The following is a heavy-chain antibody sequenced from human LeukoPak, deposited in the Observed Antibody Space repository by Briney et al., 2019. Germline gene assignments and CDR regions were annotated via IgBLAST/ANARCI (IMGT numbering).Heavy chain of an antibody. CDR1: GFTFSRYW. V-gene: IGHV3-7*03. J-gene: IGHJ2*01. CDR3: ARGGGTMVRGVFRYHWYFDL. Sequence: GSLRLSCAASGFTFSRYWMSWVRQAPGKGLEWVANIKQDGSEKYYVDSVKGRFTISRDNAKNSLYLQMNSLRAEDTAVYYCARGGGTMVRGVFRYHWYFDLWGRGTLVTVSS. D-gene: IGHD3-10*01. CDR2: IKQDGSEK.